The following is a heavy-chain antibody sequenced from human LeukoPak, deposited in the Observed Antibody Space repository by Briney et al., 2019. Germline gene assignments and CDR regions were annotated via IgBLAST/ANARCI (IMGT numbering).Heavy chain of an antibody. Sequence: PGASLRLSCAASGFTFSSYSMNWVRQAPGKGLEWVSSISSNSSYIYYADSVKGRFTISRDNANNSLYLQMNSLRAEDTAVYYCARDSAWHGHDYWGQGTLVTVSS. J-gene: IGHJ4*02. D-gene: IGHD5-12*01. CDR2: ISSNSSYI. CDR1: GFTFSSYS. V-gene: IGHV3-21*01. CDR3: ARDSAWHGHDY.